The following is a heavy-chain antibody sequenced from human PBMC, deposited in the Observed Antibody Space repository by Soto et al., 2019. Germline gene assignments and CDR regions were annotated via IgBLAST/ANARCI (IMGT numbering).Heavy chain of an antibody. Sequence: SVKVSCKASGGTFSSYAISWVRQAPGQGLEWMGGIIPIFGTANYAQKFQGRVTITADESTSTAYMELSSLRSEDTAVYYCAREAPEIENWFDPWGQGTLVTVSS. V-gene: IGHV1-69*13. J-gene: IGHJ5*02. CDR2: IIPIFGTA. CDR3: AREAPEIENWFDP. CDR1: GGTFSSYA.